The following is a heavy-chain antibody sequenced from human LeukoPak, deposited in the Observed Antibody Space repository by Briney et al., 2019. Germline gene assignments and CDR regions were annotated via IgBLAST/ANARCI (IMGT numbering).Heavy chain of an antibody. Sequence: GGSLRLSCAASGFTVSTNHMSWVRQAPGKGLEWVSIIFSGGSTHYADSVKGRFPISRDNSENTLYLQMNSLRVEDTAVYYCVRDFRCSGGSCPLFDYWGQGTLVTVSS. CDR2: IFSGGST. J-gene: IGHJ4*02. D-gene: IGHD2-15*01. CDR3: VRDFRCSGGSCPLFDY. CDR1: GFTVSTNH. V-gene: IGHV3-53*01.